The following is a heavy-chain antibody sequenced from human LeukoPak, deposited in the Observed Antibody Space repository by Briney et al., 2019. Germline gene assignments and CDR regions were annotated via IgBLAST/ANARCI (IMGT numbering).Heavy chain of an antibody. CDR2: IYYSGST. CDR1: GGSIRSYY. J-gene: IGHJ4*02. D-gene: IGHD3-22*01. CDR3: ARVGVQITMMAHIYYFDY. V-gene: IGHV4-59*06. Sequence: SETLSLTCTVSGGSIRSYYWSWIRQHPGKGLEWIGYIYYSGSTYYNPSLKSRVTISVDTSKNQFSLKLSSVTAADTAVYYCARVGVQITMMAHIYYFDYWGQGTLVTVSS.